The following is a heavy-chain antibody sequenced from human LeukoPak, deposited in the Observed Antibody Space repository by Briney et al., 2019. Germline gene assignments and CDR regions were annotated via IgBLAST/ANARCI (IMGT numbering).Heavy chain of an antibody. CDR2: ISYDGSNK. CDR3: ARVGVTMVRGPYYYGMDV. Sequence: GGSLRLSCAASGFTFSSYAMHWVRLAPGKGLEWVADISYDGSNKYYADSVKVRFTISRDNSKNTLYLQMNSLRAEDTAVYYCARVGVTMVRGPYYYGMDVWGKGTTVTVSS. CDR1: GFTFSSYA. J-gene: IGHJ6*04. D-gene: IGHD3-10*01. V-gene: IGHV3-30*04.